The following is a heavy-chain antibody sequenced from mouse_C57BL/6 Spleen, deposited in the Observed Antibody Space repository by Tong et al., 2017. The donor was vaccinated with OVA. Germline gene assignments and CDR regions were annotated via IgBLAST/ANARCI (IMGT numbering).Heavy chain of an antibody. CDR1: CYTFTSYW. CDR3: ARKGYFDY. V-gene: IGHV1S41*01. CDR2: IAPGSGST. J-gene: IGHJ2*01. Sequence: DLVKPGASVKLSCKASCYTFTSYWINWIKQRPGQGLEWIGRIAPGSGSTYYNEMFKGKATLTVDTSSSTAYIQLSSLSSEDSAVYCCARKGYFDYWGQGTTLTVSS.